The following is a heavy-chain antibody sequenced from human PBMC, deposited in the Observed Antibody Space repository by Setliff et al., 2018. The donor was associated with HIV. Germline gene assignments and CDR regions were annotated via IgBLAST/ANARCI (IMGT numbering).Heavy chain of an antibody. CDR2: IHPSGVA. CDR1: GDSVNSGHYY. J-gene: IGHJ4*02. CDR3: ARGLDQEKSAY. V-gene: IGHV4-61*09. D-gene: IGHD6-19*01. Sequence: SSETLSLTCNVPGDSVNSGHYYWSWIRQPAGKGLKWVGHIHPSGVADANPSLRRRVTIAVDAAKNQFSLTLTSVSATDTAVYYCARGLDQEKSAYWGLGTLVTVS.